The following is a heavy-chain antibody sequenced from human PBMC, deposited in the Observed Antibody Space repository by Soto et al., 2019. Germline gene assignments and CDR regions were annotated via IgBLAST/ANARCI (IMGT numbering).Heavy chain of an antibody. D-gene: IGHD3-9*01. Sequence: GGSLRLSCAASGFTFSSYWMSWVRQAPGKGLEWVANIKQDGSEKYYVDSVKGRFTISRDNAKNSLYLQMNSLRAEDTAVYYCASYTNTYYDILTGYPLAYYFDYWGQGTLVTVSS. CDR1: GFTFSSYW. CDR3: ASYTNTYYDILTGYPLAYYFDY. CDR2: IKQDGSEK. J-gene: IGHJ4*02. V-gene: IGHV3-7*03.